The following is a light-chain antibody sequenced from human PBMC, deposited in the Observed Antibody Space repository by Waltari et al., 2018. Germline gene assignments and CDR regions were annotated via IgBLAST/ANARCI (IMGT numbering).Light chain of an antibody. CDR2: RNN. J-gene: IGLJ2*01. CDR3: AAWDDSLSGPV. V-gene: IGLV1-47*01. CDR1: SSHLGSNY. Sequence: QSVLTQPPSASGTPGPRVTISCSGSSSHLGSNYVYWYQHLPGTAPKVLIYRNNQRPSGVPDRFSGSKSGTSASLAISGLRSEDEADYYCAAWDDSLSGPVFGGGTKVTAL.